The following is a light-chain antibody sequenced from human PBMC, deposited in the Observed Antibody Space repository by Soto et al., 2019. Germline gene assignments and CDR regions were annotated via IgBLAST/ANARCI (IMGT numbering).Light chain of an antibody. CDR1: QSVRSSY. CDR2: GAS. V-gene: IGKV3-20*01. CDR3: QQYDTSPAT. J-gene: IGKJ3*01. Sequence: EIVLTQSPGTLSLSPGERATLSCRASQSVRSSYLAWYQQKPGQAPGLLLYGASSRATGIPDRFSGSGSGTDFTLTISRLEPEDFAVYYCQQYDTSPATFGPGTKVDV.